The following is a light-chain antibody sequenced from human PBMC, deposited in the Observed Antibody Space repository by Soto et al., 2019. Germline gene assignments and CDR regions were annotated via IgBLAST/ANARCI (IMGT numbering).Light chain of an antibody. Sequence: DIQMTQSPSSLSASVGDRVTITCRASQSISSYLNWYQQKPGKAPKLLIDAASSLQSGVPSRFSGSGSGTDFTLTISSLQPEDFATYYCQQGYSTLHRTFGQGTKVEIK. CDR1: QSISSY. J-gene: IGKJ1*01. V-gene: IGKV1-39*01. CDR2: AAS. CDR3: QQGYSTLHRT.